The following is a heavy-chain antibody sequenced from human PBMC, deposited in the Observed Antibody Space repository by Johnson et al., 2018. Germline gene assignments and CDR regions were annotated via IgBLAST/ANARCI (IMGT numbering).Heavy chain of an antibody. Sequence: QVQLQQWGAGLLKPSETLSLTCAVYGGSFSGYYWSWIRQPPGKGLEWIGEINHSGSTNYNPSLKSRVTISVDTSKNQFTLKLSSVTAADTAVYYCANTYRGIVVGPAAPLPGSYYYYYYMDVWGKGTTVTGSS. J-gene: IGHJ6*03. CDR3: ANTYRGIVVGPAAPLPGSYYYYYYMDV. D-gene: IGHD2-2*01. CDR2: INHSGST. V-gene: IGHV4-34*01. CDR1: GGSFSGYY.